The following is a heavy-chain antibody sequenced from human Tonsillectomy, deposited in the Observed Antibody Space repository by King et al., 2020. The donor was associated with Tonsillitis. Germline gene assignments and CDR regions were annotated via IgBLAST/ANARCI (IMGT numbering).Heavy chain of an antibody. D-gene: IGHD6-13*01. CDR3: ARGPNIAAAGTGYYFDY. V-gene: IGHV4-59*01. CDR1: GGSISSYY. CDR2: IYDSGST. J-gene: IGHJ4*02. Sequence: QMQLQESGPGLVKPSETLSLTCTVSGGSISSYYWSWIRQPPGKGLEWIGYIYDSGSTNYNPSLKSRGTISVDTSKNQLSLKLSSVTAADTAVYYCARGPNIAAAGTGYYFDYWGQGTLVTVSS.